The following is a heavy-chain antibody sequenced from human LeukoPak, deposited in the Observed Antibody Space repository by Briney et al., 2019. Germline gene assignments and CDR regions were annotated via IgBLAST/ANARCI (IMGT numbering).Heavy chain of an antibody. CDR3: ARDAEDSSSWYVVY. CDR1: GFTFSSYS. Sequence: GGSLRLSCAASGFTFSSYSMHWVRQAPGKGLEWVANIKQDGSEKYYVDSVKGRFTISRDNAKNSLYLQMNSLRAEDTAVYYCARDAEDSSSWYVVYWGQGTLVTVSS. D-gene: IGHD6-13*01. J-gene: IGHJ4*02. V-gene: IGHV3-7*03. CDR2: IKQDGSEK.